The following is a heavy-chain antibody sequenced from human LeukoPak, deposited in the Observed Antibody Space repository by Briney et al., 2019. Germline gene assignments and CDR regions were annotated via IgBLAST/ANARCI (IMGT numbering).Heavy chain of an antibody. D-gene: IGHD3-3*01. CDR2: ISGSGGST. CDR1: GFTVSSNY. CDR3: AKEPNYDFWSGYHNAFDI. Sequence: GGSLRLSCAASGFTVSSNYMSWVRQAPGKGLEWVSAISGSGGSTYYADSVKGRFTISRDNSKNTLYLQMNSLRAEDTAVYYCAKEPNYDFWSGYHNAFDIWGQGTMVTVSS. J-gene: IGHJ3*02. V-gene: IGHV3-23*01.